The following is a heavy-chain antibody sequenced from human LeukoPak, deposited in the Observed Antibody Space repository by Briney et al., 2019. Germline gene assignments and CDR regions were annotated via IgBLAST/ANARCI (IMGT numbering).Heavy chain of an antibody. Sequence: ASVKVSCKASGYTFTGYYMHWVRQAPGQGLEWMGWINPNSGGTNYAQKFQGRVTMTRDTSISTAYMELSRLRSDDTAVYYCAPSSAAGSWFDPWGQGTLVTVSS. CDR1: GYTFTGYY. CDR3: APSSAAGSWFDP. V-gene: IGHV1-2*02. D-gene: IGHD6-13*01. J-gene: IGHJ5*02. CDR2: INPNSGGT.